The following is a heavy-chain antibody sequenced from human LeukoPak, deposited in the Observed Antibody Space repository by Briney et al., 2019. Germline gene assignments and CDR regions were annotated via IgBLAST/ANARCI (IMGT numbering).Heavy chain of an antibody. CDR1: GGTFSSYA. J-gene: IGHJ4*02. D-gene: IGHD3-10*01. CDR3: ARGARGERRTHLFDY. V-gene: IGHV1-69*13. CDR2: IIPIFGTA. Sequence: SVKVSCKASGGTFSSYAISWVRQAPGQGPEWMGGIIPIFGTANYAQKFQGRVTITADESTSTAYMELSSLRSEDTAVYYCARGARGERRTHLFDYWGQGTLVTVSS.